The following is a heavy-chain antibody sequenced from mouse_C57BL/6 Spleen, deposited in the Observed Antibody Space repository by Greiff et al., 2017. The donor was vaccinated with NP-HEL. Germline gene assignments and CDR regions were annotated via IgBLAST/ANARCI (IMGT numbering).Heavy chain of an antibody. J-gene: IGHJ3*01. CDR2: ISSGSSSI. CDR1: GFTFTDYG. D-gene: IGHD2-13*01. CDR3: ARDYSFAY. Sequence: EVQLVESGGGLVKPGGSLKLSCAASGFTFTDYGMHWVRQAPEKGLEWITYISSGSSSIYYADTVKGRFTISRDNAKNTLFLQMPSLRSEDTAIYDCARDYSFAYWGQGTLVTVSA. V-gene: IGHV5-17*01.